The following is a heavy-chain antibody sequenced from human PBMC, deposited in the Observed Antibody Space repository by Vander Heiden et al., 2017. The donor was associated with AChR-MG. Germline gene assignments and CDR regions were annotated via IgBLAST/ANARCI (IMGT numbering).Heavy chain of an antibody. J-gene: IGHJ3*02. CDR3: ARTPELLIPNAFDI. Sequence: QLQLQESGPGLVKPSETLSLTCTVSGGSISSSSYYWGWIRQPPGKGLEWIGSIYYSGSTYYNPSLKRRVTISVDTSKNQFSLKLSSVTAADTAVYYCARTPELLIPNAFDIWGQGTMVTVSS. D-gene: IGHD1-26*01. CDR1: GGSISSSSYY. CDR2: IYYSGST. V-gene: IGHV4-39*01.